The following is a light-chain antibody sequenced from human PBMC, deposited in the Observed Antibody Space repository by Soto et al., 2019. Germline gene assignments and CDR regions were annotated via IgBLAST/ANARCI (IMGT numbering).Light chain of an antibody. CDR3: QQYYSTPLT. J-gene: IGKJ4*01. V-gene: IGKV4-1*01. CDR2: WAS. CDR1: QSVLYSSNNKNY. Sequence: DILLTHSPDSLAVSLGERATINCRSSQSVLYSSNNKNYLAWYQQKPGQPPKLLIYWASTRESGVPDRFSGSGPGTDFTLTISSLQAEDVAVYYCQQYYSTPLTFGGGTKVDI.